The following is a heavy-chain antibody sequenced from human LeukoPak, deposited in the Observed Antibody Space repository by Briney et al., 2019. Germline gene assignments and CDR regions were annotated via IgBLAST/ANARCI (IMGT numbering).Heavy chain of an antibody. Sequence: GGSLRLSCTASGFTFSDYWMSWVRQAPGKGPEWMANIKQGGSQIYDVDSVRGRFIIARDNAKNSLFLQMDGLRAEGTAVYYCAIRCCCSSRRSPIVYWGQGTLVTVSS. D-gene: IGHD6-6*01. J-gene: IGHJ4*02. CDR2: IKQGGSQI. CDR1: GFTFSDYW. CDR3: AIRCCCSSRRSPIVY. V-gene: IGHV3-7*01.